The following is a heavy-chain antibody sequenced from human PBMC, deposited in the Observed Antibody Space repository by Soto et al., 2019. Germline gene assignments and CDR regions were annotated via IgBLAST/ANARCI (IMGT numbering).Heavy chain of an antibody. CDR1: GFTFSNAW. Sequence: GGSLRLSCAASGFTFSNAWMSWVRQAPGKGLEWVGRIKSKTDGGTTDYAAPVKGRFTISRDDSKNTLYLQMNSLKTDDTAVYCCTAQFILDSSSSYLDYWGQGT. V-gene: IGHV3-15*01. CDR2: IKSKTDGGTT. D-gene: IGHD6-6*01. CDR3: TAQFILDSSSSYLDY. J-gene: IGHJ4*02.